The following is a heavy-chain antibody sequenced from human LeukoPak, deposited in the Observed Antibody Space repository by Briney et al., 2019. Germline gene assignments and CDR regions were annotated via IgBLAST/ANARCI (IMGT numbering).Heavy chain of an antibody. Sequence: GGSLRLSCAASGFTFSSYSMNWVRQAPGKGLEWVSYISSSSSTIYYADSVKGRFTISRDNAKNSLYLQMNSLRAEDTAVYYCARDGGSSSDGMDVWGQGTTVTVSS. CDR2: ISSSSSTI. CDR3: ARDGGSSSDGMDV. D-gene: IGHD6-13*01. V-gene: IGHV3-48*04. CDR1: GFTFSSYS. J-gene: IGHJ6*02.